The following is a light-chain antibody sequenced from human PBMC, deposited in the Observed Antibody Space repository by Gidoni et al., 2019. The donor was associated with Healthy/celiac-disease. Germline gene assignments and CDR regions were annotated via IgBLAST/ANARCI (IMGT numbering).Light chain of an antibody. CDR1: SSDVGGYNY. CDR3: SSYTSSSTLGPYV. V-gene: IGLV2-14*01. Sequence: QSALTQPASVSGSPGQSITISCTGTSSDVGGYNYVSWYQQHPGKAPKLMIYEVSNRPSGVSNRFSGSKSGNTASLTISGLQAEDEADYYYSSYTSSSTLGPYVFGTGTKVTVL. J-gene: IGLJ1*01. CDR2: EVS.